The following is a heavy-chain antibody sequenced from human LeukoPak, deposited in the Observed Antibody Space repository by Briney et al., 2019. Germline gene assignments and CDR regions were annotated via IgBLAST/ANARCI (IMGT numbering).Heavy chain of an antibody. CDR3: VKNFHFEDGGFYRHFDY. CDR2: IKTDGRTT. J-gene: IGHJ4*02. Sequence: TGGSLRLSCAASGFTFSSYWMHWVRRAPGKGLMWVARIKTDGRTTHYAESVEGRFTISRDNARNTLYLRMSGLRVDDTAVYYCVKNFHFEDGGFYRHFDYWGQGTLVIVSS. V-gene: IGHV3-74*01. D-gene: IGHD2/OR15-2a*01. CDR1: GFTFSSYW.